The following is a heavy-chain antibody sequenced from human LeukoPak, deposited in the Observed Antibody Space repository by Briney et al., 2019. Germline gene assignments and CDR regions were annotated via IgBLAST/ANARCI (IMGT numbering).Heavy chain of an antibody. J-gene: IGHJ4*02. D-gene: IGHD3-16*01. CDR2: IKEDGSEK. Sequence: GGSLRLSCAASGFTFSSYWMSWVRRAPGKGLEWVANIKEDGSEKYYADSVKGRFTISRDSAKNSLYLQMNSLRAEDTAVYYCASGYDYVWGSYPSHFDYWGQGTLVTVSS. V-gene: IGHV3-7*01. CDR1: GFTFSSYW. CDR3: ASGYDYVWGSYPSHFDY.